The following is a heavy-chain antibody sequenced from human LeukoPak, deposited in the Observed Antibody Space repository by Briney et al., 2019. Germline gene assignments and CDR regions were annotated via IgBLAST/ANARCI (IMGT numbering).Heavy chain of an antibody. V-gene: IGHV4-34*01. D-gene: IGHD4-17*01. CDR2: INHSGST. CDR3: ARVTTVTTSFHFDY. CDR1: GGSFSGYY. Sequence: SGTLSLTCAVYGGSFSGYYWSWIRQPPGKGLEWIGGINHSGSTNYNPSLKSRVTISVDTSKNQFSLKLSSVTAADTAVYYCARVTTVTTSFHFDYWGQGTLVTVSS. J-gene: IGHJ4*02.